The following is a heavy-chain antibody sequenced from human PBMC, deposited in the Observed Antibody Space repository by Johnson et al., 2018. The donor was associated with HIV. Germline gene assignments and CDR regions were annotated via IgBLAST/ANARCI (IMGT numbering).Heavy chain of an antibody. CDR2: ISYDGGNK. CDR3: AREGQEFNDAFDI. Sequence: QVQLVESGGGLVKPGGSLRLSCAASGFTFSDYYMSWIRQAPGKGLEWVAVISYDGGNKYYADSVKGRFTISRDNSKNTLYLQMNSLRAEDTAVYYCAREGQEFNDAFDIWGQGTMVTVSS. J-gene: IGHJ3*02. CDR1: GFTFSDYY. D-gene: IGHD3-10*01. V-gene: IGHV3-30*03.